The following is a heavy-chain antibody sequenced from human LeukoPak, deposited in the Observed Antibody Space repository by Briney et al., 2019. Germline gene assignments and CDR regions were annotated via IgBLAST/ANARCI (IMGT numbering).Heavy chain of an antibody. J-gene: IGHJ4*02. Sequence: GGSLRLSCAAAGLTFSSYWMHWVRQAPGKGLVWVSRINSDGSSTSYADSVKGRFNISRDNAKNTLYLQMNSLRAEDTAVYYCARGRRSGWYLDYWGQGTLVTVSS. CDR1: GLTFSSYW. V-gene: IGHV3-74*01. CDR3: ARGRRSGWYLDY. D-gene: IGHD6-19*01. CDR2: INSDGSST.